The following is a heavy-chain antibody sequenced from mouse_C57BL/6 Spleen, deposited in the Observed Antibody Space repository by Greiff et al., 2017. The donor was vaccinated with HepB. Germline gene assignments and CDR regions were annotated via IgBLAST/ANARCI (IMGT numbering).Heavy chain of an antibody. Sequence: QVQLKQPGAELVRPGSSVKLSCKASGYTFTSYWMHWVKQRPIQGLEWIGNIDPSDSETHYNQKFKDKATLTVDKSSSTAYMQLSSLTSEDSAVYYCARSDYGSSNWYFDVWGTATTVTVSS. CDR1: GYTFTSYW. CDR2: IDPSDSET. CDR3: ARSDYGSSNWYFDV. J-gene: IGHJ1*03. V-gene: IGHV1-52*01. D-gene: IGHD1-1*01.